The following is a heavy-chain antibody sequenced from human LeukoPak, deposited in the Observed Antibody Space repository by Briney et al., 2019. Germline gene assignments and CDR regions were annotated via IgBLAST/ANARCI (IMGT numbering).Heavy chain of an antibody. Sequence: SSETLSLTCTVSGGSISSYYWSWIRQPPGKGLEWIGYIYYSGSTNYNPSLKSRVTISVDTSKNQFSLKLSSVTAADTAVYYCARQGEYSSSYYFDYWGQGTLVTVSS. CDR1: GGSISSYY. V-gene: IGHV4-59*01. CDR3: ARQGEYSSSYYFDY. D-gene: IGHD6-6*01. J-gene: IGHJ4*02. CDR2: IYYSGST.